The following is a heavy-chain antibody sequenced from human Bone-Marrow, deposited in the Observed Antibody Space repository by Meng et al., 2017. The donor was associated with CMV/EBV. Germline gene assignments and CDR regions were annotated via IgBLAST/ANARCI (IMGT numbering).Heavy chain of an antibody. D-gene: IGHD2-2*02. J-gene: IGHJ4*02. V-gene: IGHV3-9*01. CDR1: RFTFDDYA. Sequence: GGSLRLSCAASRFTFDDYAMHWVRQAPGKGLEWVSGISWNSGGRGYADSVKGRFTISRDNAKNSLYLQMNSLRAEDTALYYCAKDLIAQYCSTTSCYKNGFDYWGQGTLVTSPQ. CDR2: ISWNSGGR. CDR3: AKDLIAQYCSTTSCYKNGFDY.